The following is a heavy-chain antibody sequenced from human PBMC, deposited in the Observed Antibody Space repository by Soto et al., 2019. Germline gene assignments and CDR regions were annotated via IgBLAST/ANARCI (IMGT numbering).Heavy chain of an antibody. V-gene: IGHV3-11*04. CDR2: ISGSGSSYI. D-gene: IGHD6-13*01. Sequence: QVQLVESGGGLVKPGGSLRLSCSASGFTFSDYYMSWIRQAPGKGLEWVSYISGSGSSYIYYADSVKGRFTISRDNAKNSLYLQMNSLRAEDTAVYYCARDGRIAAAGRIWGQGTMVTVSS. CDR3: ARDGRIAAAGRI. CDR1: GFTFSDYY. J-gene: IGHJ3*01.